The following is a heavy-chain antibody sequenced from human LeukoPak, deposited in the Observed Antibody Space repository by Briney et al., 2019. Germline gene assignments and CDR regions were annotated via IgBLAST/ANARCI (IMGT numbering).Heavy chain of an antibody. Sequence: KAGGSLRLSCAGSGFTFSGYSLNWVRQAPGKGLEWVSSITSSGSSMYYADSVKGRFTISRDNAESSVYLQMNSLRVDDTGLNYCTRDIDDVLTGDDAFDVWGQGTVVTVSS. J-gene: IGHJ3*01. D-gene: IGHD3-9*01. V-gene: IGHV3-21*03. CDR3: TRDIDDVLTGDDAFDV. CDR2: ITSSGSSM. CDR1: GFTFSGYS.